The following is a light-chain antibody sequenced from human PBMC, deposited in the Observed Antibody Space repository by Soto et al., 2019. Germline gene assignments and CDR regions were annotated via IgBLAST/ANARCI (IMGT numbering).Light chain of an antibody. J-gene: IGKJ5*01. V-gene: IGKV1-12*01. CDR3: QQAHSFPVT. CDR1: QRISTW. Sequence: DIQMTPSPSSVSASVGDRVTITCRASQRISTWVDWYQQKPGKAPKLLIYTASSLQSGVPPRFSGSGSATDFTLTIPSLQPEDFATYYCQQAHSFPVTFGQGTRLDIK. CDR2: TAS.